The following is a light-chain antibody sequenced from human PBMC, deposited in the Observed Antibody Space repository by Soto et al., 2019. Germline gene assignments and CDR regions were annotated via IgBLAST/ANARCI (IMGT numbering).Light chain of an antibody. Sequence: EIVLTQSPATLSLSPGERATLSCRASQSVSSNLAWYQQKPGQAPRLLIYDASTRATGIPPRFSGSGSGTDFTLTISSLEPEDFAVYYCQQRSDWRGTFGQGTQVEIK. CDR2: DAS. V-gene: IGKV3-11*01. CDR1: QSVSSN. CDR3: QQRSDWRGT. J-gene: IGKJ5*01.